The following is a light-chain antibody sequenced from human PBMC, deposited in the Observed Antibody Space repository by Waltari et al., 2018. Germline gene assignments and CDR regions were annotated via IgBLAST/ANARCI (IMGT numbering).Light chain of an antibody. Sequence: QSVLTQPPSVSAAPGPTVIIPCSGSSSTIGNNYVSWYQHLPGTAPKLLIDENNERPSGIPDRFSGSKSGTSATLAITGLQTGDEADYYCGTWDNSLSGAVFGGGTQLTVL. CDR3: GTWDNSLSGAV. V-gene: IGLV1-51*02. J-gene: IGLJ7*01. CDR1: SSTIGNNY. CDR2: ENN.